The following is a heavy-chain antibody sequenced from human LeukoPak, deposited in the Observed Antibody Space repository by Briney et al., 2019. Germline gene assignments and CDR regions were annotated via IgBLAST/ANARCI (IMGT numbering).Heavy chain of an antibody. Sequence: ASVKVSCKASGYTFTGYYMHWVRQAPGQGLEWMGWINPNSGGTNYAQKFQGRVTMTRDTSISTAYMELSRLRSDDTAVYYCARDRAVAGYYHYGMDVWGQGTTVTVSS. CDR3: ARDRAVAGYYHYGMDV. CDR1: GYTFTGYY. D-gene: IGHD6-19*01. V-gene: IGHV1-2*02. J-gene: IGHJ6*02. CDR2: INPNSGGT.